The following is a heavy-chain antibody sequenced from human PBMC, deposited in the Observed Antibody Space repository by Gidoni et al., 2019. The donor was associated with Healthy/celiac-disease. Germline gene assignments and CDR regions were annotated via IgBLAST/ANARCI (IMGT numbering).Heavy chain of an antibody. J-gene: IGHJ4*02. Sequence: EVQLVESGGGLVKPGGSLRLSCAASGFTFSNAWMSWVRQAPGKGLEWVGRIKSKTDGGTTDYATPVKGRFTISRDDSKNTLYLQMNSLKTEDTAVYYCTPSLDYYDSSGYSRPFDYWGQGTLVTVSS. CDR3: TPSLDYYDSSGYSRPFDY. V-gene: IGHV3-15*01. CDR2: IKSKTDGGTT. D-gene: IGHD3-22*01. CDR1: GFTFSNAW.